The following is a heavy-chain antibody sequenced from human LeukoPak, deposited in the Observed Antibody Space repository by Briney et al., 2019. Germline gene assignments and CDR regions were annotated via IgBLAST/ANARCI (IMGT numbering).Heavy chain of an antibody. V-gene: IGHV1-2*02. J-gene: IGHJ6*02. CDR2: IHSNSGGT. Sequence: ASVKVSCKASGYIFTDYYINWVRQAPGQGLEWMAWIHSNSGGTSFAQKFQGRVTMTRDTSINTAYMDLISLRSDDTAVYYCARVKVGARDSGMDAWGQGTTVTVSS. CDR3: ARVKVGARDSGMDA. CDR1: GYIFTDYY. D-gene: IGHD1-26*01.